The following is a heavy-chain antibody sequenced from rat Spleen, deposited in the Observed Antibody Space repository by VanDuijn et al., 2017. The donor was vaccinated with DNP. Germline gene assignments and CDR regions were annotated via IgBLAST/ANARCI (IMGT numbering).Heavy chain of an antibody. V-gene: IGHV2-72*01. CDR3: ARSLATVAPTGAMDA. D-gene: IGHD1-3*01. CDR1: GFSLNSKG. Sequence: QVQLEESGPGLMQPSETLSLTCTVSGFSLNSKGVGWVRQPPGEGLVWMGTIWAGGSTNYELSFQSRLSISRDISKNQVFLKMNCGQTADTAMYFCARSLATVAPTGAMDAWGQGTSVTVSS. CDR2: IWAGGST. J-gene: IGHJ4*01.